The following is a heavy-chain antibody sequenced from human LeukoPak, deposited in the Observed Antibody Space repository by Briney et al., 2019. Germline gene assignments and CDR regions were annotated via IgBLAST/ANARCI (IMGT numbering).Heavy chain of an antibody. CDR3: ARASRGAEFDY. V-gene: IGHV4-59*12. CDR2: IYYSGST. CDR1: GGSISSYY. D-gene: IGHD3-10*01. Sequence: PSETLSLTCTVSGGSISSYYWSWIRQPPGKGLEWIGYIYYSGSTYYNPSLKSRVTISVDRSKNQFSLKLSSVTAADTAVYYCARASRGAEFDYWGQGTLVTVSS. J-gene: IGHJ4*02.